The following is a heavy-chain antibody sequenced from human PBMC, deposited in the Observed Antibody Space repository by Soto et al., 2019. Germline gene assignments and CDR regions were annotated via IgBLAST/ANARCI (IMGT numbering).Heavy chain of an antibody. Sequence: PSETLSLTCTVSGGSISSYYWSWIRQPPGKGLEWIGYIYYSGSTNYNPSLKSRVTISVDTSKNQFSLKLSSVTAADTAVHYCASSYYYDSSGYDYWGQGTQVTVSS. D-gene: IGHD3-22*01. J-gene: IGHJ4*02. CDR3: ASSYYYDSSGYDY. CDR2: IYYSGST. CDR1: GGSISSYY. V-gene: IGHV4-59*08.